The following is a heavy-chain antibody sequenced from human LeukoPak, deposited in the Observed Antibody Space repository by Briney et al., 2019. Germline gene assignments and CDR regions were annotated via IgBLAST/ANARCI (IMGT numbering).Heavy chain of an antibody. D-gene: IGHD5-12*01. CDR2: ISYDGSNK. Sequence: GGSLRLSCAASGFTFSSYGMHWVRQAPGKGLEWVAVISYDGSNKYYADSVKGRFIISRDNAKNSLYLQMNTLRADDTALYYCARVRVATTGRYDALNLWGQGTMVTVSS. CDR1: GFTFSSYG. V-gene: IGHV3-30*03. J-gene: IGHJ3*01. CDR3: ARVRVATTGRYDALNL.